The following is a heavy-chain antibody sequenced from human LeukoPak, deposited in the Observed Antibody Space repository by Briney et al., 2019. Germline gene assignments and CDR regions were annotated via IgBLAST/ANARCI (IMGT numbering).Heavy chain of an antibody. J-gene: IGHJ5*02. CDR3: ARGSKRGGWFDP. CDR2: IYYSGST. CDR1: GGSISSSSYY. V-gene: IGHV4-39*07. D-gene: IGHD3-10*01. Sequence: MASETLSLTCTVSGGSISSSSYYWGWIRQPPGKGLEWIGSIYYSGSTYYNPSLKSRVTISVDTSKNQFSLKLSSVTAADTAVYYCARGSKRGGWFDPWGQGTLVTVSS.